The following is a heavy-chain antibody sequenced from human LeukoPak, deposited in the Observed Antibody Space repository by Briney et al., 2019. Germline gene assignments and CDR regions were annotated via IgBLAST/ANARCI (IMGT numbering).Heavy chain of an antibody. J-gene: IGHJ6*03. V-gene: IGHV4-59*08. CDR3: ARHSVFRGDHYYYYMDV. Sequence: SETLSLTCTVSGGSISSYYWSWIRQPPGKGLEWIGYIYYSGSTNYNPSLKSRVTISVDTSKNQFSLKLSSVTAADTAVYYCARHSVFRGDHYYYYMDVWGKGTTVTISS. CDR1: GGSISSYY. CDR2: IYYSGST. D-gene: IGHD3-10*01.